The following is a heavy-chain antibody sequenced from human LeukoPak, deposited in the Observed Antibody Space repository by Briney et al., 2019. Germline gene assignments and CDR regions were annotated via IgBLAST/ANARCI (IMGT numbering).Heavy chain of an antibody. Sequence: GGSLRLSCAAFGFTFSSYWMHWVRQAPGKGLVWVSRINSDGSSTSYADSVKGRFTISRDNAKNTLYLQMNSLRAEDTAVYYCATGGYSYGYSPLGYWGQGTLVTVSS. CDR3: ATGGYSYGYSPLGY. CDR2: INSDGSST. CDR1: GFTFSSYW. V-gene: IGHV3-74*01. D-gene: IGHD5-18*01. J-gene: IGHJ4*02.